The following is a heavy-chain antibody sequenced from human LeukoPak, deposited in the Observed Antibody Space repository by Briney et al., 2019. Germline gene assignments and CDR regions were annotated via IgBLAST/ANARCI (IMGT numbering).Heavy chain of an antibody. Sequence: SETLSLTCAVYGGSFSGYYWSWIRQPPGKGLEWIGGVNLQGSTNYNPSLMGRVAISVDTSENHISLQLTSVTAADTAVYYCAREGGPYRPLDYSGQGTLVTVSS. CDR2: VNLQGST. J-gene: IGHJ4*02. CDR3: AREGGPYRPLDY. CDR1: GGSFSGYY. V-gene: IGHV4-34*01.